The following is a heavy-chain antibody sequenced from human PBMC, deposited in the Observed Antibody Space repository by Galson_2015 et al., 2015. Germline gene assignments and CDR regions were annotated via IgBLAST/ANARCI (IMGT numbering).Heavy chain of an antibody. CDR2: ISAYNGNT. CDR1: GYTFTSYG. Sequence: SVKVSCKASGYTFTSYGISWVRQAPGQGLEWMGWISAYNGNTNYAQKLQGRVTMTTDTSTSTAYMELRSLRSDDTAVYYCARVRSPGDSITYYFDYWGQGTLVTVSS. V-gene: IGHV1-18*04. CDR3: ARVRSPGDSITYYFDY. D-gene: IGHD3-16*01. J-gene: IGHJ4*02.